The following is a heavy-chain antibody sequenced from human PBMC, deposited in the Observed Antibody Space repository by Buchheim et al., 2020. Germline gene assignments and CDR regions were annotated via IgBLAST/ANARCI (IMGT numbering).Heavy chain of an antibody. V-gene: IGHV2-70*15. Sequence: QVTLRESGPALVKPSQTLTLTCSFSGFSLITSGVCVTWIRQPPGKALEWLARIDWDDDKYYSTSLKTRLTISKDTSKNQVVLTMTNMDPVDTATYYCARTLDYGGGYYYYMDVWGKGTT. D-gene: IGHD4-17*01. J-gene: IGHJ6*03. CDR3: ARTLDYGGGYYYYMDV. CDR2: IDWDDDK. CDR1: GFSLITSGVC.